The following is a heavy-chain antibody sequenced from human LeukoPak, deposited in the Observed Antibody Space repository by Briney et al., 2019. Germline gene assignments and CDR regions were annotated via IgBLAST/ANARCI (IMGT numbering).Heavy chain of an antibody. Sequence: GGSLRLSCVVSGFGFSDSYMTWIRQTPGKGLEWLAYISGSGSVMYYADSVKGRFTISRDNAKNSLYLQMNSLGPDDTALYYCSTDPRLLSYWGHGTLVTVSS. D-gene: IGHD2-8*01. CDR1: GFGFSDSY. CDR2: ISGSGSVM. V-gene: IGHV3-11*01. CDR3: STDPRLLSY. J-gene: IGHJ4*01.